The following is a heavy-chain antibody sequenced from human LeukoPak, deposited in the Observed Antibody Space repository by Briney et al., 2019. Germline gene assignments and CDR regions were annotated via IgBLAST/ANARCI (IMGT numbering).Heavy chain of an antibody. V-gene: IGHV3-23*01. CDR1: GFTFGAYA. J-gene: IGHJ4*02. CDR2: ISGSGGST. D-gene: IGHD5-12*01. CDR3: AKGGYSGYDFDY. Sequence: PGGSLRLSCTASGFTFGAYAMSWFRQAPGKGLEWVSAISGSGGSTYYADSAKGRFTISRDNSKNTLYLQMNSLRAEDTAVYYCAKGGYSGYDFDYWGQGTLVTVSS.